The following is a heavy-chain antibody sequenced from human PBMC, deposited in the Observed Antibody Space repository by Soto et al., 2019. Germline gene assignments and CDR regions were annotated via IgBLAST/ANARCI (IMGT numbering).Heavy chain of an antibody. V-gene: IGHV1-46*01. CDR1: GNTFTRYY. J-gene: IGHJ5*02. CDR2: INPSGGST. Sequence: ASVKVSCKASGNTFTRYYMPWGGPAPGQGLEWMGIINPSGGSTSYAQKFQGRVTMTRDTSTSTVYMELSSLRSEDTAVYYCARRNNRGQQLAGFDPWGQGTLVTVSS. CDR3: ARRNNRGQQLAGFDP. D-gene: IGHD6-13*01.